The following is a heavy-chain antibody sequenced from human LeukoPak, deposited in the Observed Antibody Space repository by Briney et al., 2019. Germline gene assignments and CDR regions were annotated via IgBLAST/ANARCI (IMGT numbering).Heavy chain of an antibody. CDR3: ARLTANWGSRYYYYGMDV. Sequence: KPSETLSLTCAVYGGSFSGYYWSWIRQPPGKGLEWIGEINHSGSTNYNPSLKSRVTISVDTSKNQFSLKLSSVTAADTAVYYCARLTANWGSRYYYYGMDVWGKGTTVTVSS. CDR1: GGSFSGYY. CDR2: INHSGST. V-gene: IGHV4-34*01. D-gene: IGHD7-27*01. J-gene: IGHJ6*04.